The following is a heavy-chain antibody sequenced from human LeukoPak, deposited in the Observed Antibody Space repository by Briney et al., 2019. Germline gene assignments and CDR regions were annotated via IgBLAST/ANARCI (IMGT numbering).Heavy chain of an antibody. J-gene: IGHJ4*02. V-gene: IGHV4-38-2*01. CDR3: ARHENVVVPAAIGY. D-gene: IGHD2-2*01. CDR2: IYHSGST. Sequence: SXTLSLTCAVSGYSISSGYYWGWIRQPPGKGLEWIGSIYHSGSTYYNPSLKSRVTISVDTSKNQFSLKLSSVTAADTAVYYCARHENVVVPAAIGYWGQGTLVTVSS. CDR1: GYSISSGYY.